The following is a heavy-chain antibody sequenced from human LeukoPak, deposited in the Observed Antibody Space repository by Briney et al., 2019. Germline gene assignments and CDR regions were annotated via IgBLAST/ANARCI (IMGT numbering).Heavy chain of an antibody. CDR1: GFTFSSYE. Sequence: GGSLRLSCAASGFTFSSYEMNWVRQAPGKGLEWLSYIGSSGGTIYYADSVKGRFTISRDNAKNSLYLQMNSLRAEDTAIYYCTSPESFDYWGQGTLVTVSS. D-gene: IGHD1-14*01. CDR2: IGSSGGTI. V-gene: IGHV3-48*03. CDR3: TSPESFDY. J-gene: IGHJ4*02.